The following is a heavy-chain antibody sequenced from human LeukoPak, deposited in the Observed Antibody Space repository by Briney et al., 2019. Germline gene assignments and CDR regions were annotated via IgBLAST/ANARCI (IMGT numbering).Heavy chain of an antibody. J-gene: IGHJ4*02. Sequence: PSETLSLTCTVYGGSFSDYHWSWIRQPPGKGLEWIGYIYYSGSTYYNPSLKSRVTISVDTSKNQFSLKLSSVTAADTAVYYCARVGSSWDLVFDYWGQGTLVTVSS. CDR1: GGSFSDYH. CDR3: ARVGSSWDLVFDY. V-gene: IGHV4-30-4*08. CDR2: IYYSGST. D-gene: IGHD6-13*01.